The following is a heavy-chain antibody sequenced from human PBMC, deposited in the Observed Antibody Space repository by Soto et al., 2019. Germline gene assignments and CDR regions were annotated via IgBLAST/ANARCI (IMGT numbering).Heavy chain of an antibody. V-gene: IGHV3-23*01. CDR2: LTASGLNT. CDR1: GFNFGGYG. CDR3: AKGLGNAKEV. Sequence: EVQLLESGGGLVQPGGSLRLSCSASGFNFGGYGMSWVRQAPGKGLEWVSGLTASGLNTYYTDSVKGRFTISRDNSRNTVYLQMSGLRVEDTAVFHCAKGLGNAKEVWGQGTTVTVSS. D-gene: IGHD2-8*01. J-gene: IGHJ6*02.